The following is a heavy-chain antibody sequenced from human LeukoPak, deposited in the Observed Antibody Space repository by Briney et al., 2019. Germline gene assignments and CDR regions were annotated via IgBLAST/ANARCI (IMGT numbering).Heavy chain of an antibody. CDR2: ISGSGGST. D-gene: IGHD2-15*01. CDR1: GFTVSSNY. Sequence: GGSLRLSCAASGFTVSSNYMSWVRQAPGKGLEWVSAISGSGGSTYYADSVKGRFTISRDNSKNTLYLQVNSLRAEDTAVYYCATPVVAAHYFDYWGQGTLVTVSS. V-gene: IGHV3-23*01. J-gene: IGHJ4*02. CDR3: ATPVVAAHYFDY.